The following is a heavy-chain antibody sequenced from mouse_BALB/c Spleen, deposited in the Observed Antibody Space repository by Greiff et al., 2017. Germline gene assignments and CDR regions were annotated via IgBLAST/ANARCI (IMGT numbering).Heavy chain of an antibody. Sequence: EVKLVESGGGLVQPGGSRKLSCAASGFTFSSFGMHWVRQAPEKGLEWVAYISSGSNTIYYADTVKGRFTISRDNPKNTLFLQMTSLRSEDTAMYYCARPYDPFYAMDYWGQGTSVTVSS. J-gene: IGHJ4*01. D-gene: IGHD2-3*01. CDR1: GFTFSSFG. CDR2: ISSGSNTI. V-gene: IGHV5-17*02. CDR3: ARPYDPFYAMDY.